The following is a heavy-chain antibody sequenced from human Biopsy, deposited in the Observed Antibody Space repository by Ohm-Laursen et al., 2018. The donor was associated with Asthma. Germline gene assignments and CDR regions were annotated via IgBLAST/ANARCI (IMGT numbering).Heavy chain of an antibody. Sequence: SLRLSCAASGFTFSIYDIHWVRQAPGKGLEWVSVISYDGGNKFYGDSVKGRFTLSRDNSRNTLYLQMNSLRVEDTAIYYCARTHERWTSIQDDALDIWGQGTMVIVSS. CDR2: ISYDGGNK. J-gene: IGHJ3*02. D-gene: IGHD4-23*01. CDR3: ARTHERWTSIQDDALDI. V-gene: IGHV3-30*03. CDR1: GFTFSIYD.